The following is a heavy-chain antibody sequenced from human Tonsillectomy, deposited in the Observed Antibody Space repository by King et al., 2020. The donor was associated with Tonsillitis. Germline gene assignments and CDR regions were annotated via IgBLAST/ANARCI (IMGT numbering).Heavy chain of an antibody. CDR1: GFTFDDYA. J-gene: IGHJ6*02. CDR3: AKGDSSGWSRLYYYYGLDV. V-gene: IGHV3-9*01. D-gene: IGHD6-19*01. CDR2: ISWNSGNI. Sequence: VQLVESGGGLVQPGRSLRLSCAASGFTFDDYAMHWVRQAPGKGLEWVSGISWNSGNIGYADSVKGRFTISRDNAKNSLYLQMNSLRAEDTALYYCAKGDSSGWSRLYYYYGLDVWGQGTTVTVSS.